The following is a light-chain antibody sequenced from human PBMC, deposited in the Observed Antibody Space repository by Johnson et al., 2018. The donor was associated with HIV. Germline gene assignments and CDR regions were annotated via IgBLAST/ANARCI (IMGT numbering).Light chain of an antibody. CDR2: DNN. J-gene: IGLJ1*01. V-gene: IGLV1-51*01. Sequence: QPVLTQPPSVSAAPGQKVTISCSGSTSNIGNNYVSWYQQLPGTAPKLLIYDNNKRPSGIPDRFSGSKSGTSATLGITGLQTGDEADYYCGTWDSSLSGYVVGTGTKVTVL. CDR1: TSNIGNNY. CDR3: GTWDSSLSGYV.